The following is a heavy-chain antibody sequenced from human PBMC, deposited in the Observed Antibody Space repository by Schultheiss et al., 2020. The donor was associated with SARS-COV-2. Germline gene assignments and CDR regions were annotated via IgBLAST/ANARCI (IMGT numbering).Heavy chain of an antibody. J-gene: IGHJ5*02. CDR2: IYSGESDT. D-gene: IGHD3-10*01. CDR3: ARTRWFGEGGWFDP. CDR1: GYSFTSYW. V-gene: IGHV5-51*01. Sequence: GESLKISCKGSGYSFTSYWISWVRQMPGKGLEWMGIIYSGESDTSYSPSFQGQVTISADKSISTAYLQWSSLKASDTAMYYCARTRWFGEGGWFDPWGQGTLVTVSS.